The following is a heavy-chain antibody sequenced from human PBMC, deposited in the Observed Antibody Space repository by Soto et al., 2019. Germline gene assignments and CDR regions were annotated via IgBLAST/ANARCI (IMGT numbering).Heavy chain of an antibody. CDR2: ISYDGSNK. D-gene: IGHD4-17*01. J-gene: IGHJ5*02. Sequence: GGSLRLSCAASGFTFSSYGMHWVRQAPGKGLEWVAVISYDGSNKYYADSVKGRFTISRDNSKNTLYLQMNSLRAEDTAVYYCAKGRRYYGDYEGGRVDPWGQGTLVTVSS. V-gene: IGHV3-30*18. CDR3: AKGRRYYGDYEGGRVDP. CDR1: GFTFSSYG.